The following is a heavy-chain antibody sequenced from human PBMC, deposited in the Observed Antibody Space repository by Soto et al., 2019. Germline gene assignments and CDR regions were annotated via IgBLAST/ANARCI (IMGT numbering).Heavy chain of an antibody. CDR2: ISWNSGSI. CDR3: AKDSGYGDYGGYFDY. D-gene: IGHD4-17*01. V-gene: IGHV3-9*01. J-gene: IGHJ4*02. CDR1: GFTFDDYA. Sequence: ESGGGLVQPGRSLRLSCAASGFTFDDYAMHWVRQAPGKGLEWVSGISWNSGSIGYADSVKGRFTISRDNAKNSLYLQMNSLRAEDTALYYCAKDSGYGDYGGYFDYWGQGTLVTVSS.